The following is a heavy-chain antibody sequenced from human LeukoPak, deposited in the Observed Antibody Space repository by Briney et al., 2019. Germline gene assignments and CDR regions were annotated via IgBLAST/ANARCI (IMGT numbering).Heavy chain of an antibody. Sequence: GASVKVSCKASGYTFTSYYMHWVRQAPGQGLEWMGIINPSGGSTSYAQKFQGRVTMTRDTSTSTVYMELSSLGSEDTAVYYCARDPLLYYDSSGYYYGFDYWGQGTLVTVSS. CDR3: ARDPLLYYDSSGYYYGFDY. CDR2: INPSGGST. CDR1: GYTFTSYY. D-gene: IGHD3-22*01. J-gene: IGHJ4*02. V-gene: IGHV1-46*01.